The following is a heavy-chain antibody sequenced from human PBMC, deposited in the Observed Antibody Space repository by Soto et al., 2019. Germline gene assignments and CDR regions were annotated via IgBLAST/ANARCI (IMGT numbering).Heavy chain of an antibody. CDR3: AREGTWGRTNFYYGMDV. D-gene: IGHD1-1*01. Sequence: QVQLVQSGAEVKKSGSSVKVSCKASGGTFSSYTISWVRQAPGQGLEWMGRIIPILGIANYAQKFQGRVTITADKSTSTAYMELSSLRSEDTAVYYCAREGTWGRTNFYYGMDVWGQGTTVTVSS. V-gene: IGHV1-69*08. CDR1: GGTFSSYT. CDR2: IIPILGIA. J-gene: IGHJ6*02.